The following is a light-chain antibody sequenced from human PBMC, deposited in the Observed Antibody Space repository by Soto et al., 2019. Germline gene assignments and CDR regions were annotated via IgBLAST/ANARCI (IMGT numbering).Light chain of an antibody. CDR3: ISYTDRQSYL. V-gene: IGLV2-14*03. CDR2: AVS. CDR1: SSDIGSYNH. J-gene: IGLJ1*01. Sequence: QSALTRPASVSGSPGQSITISCSGTSSDIGSYNHVAWYQQFPGKSPKLMIYAVSDRPSGVSDRFSGSKSGITASLTISGLQTADEADYYCISYTDRQSYLFGTGSKVTVL.